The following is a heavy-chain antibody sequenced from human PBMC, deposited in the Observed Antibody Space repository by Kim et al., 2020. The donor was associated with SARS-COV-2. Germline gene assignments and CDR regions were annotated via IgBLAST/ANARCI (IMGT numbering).Heavy chain of an antibody. J-gene: IGHJ3*02. Sequence: SETLSLTCTVSGGSISSGDYYWSWIRQPPGKGLEWIGYIYYSGSTYYNPSLKSRVTISVDTSKNQFSLKLSSVTAADTAVYYCARDYYGSGSPDDAFDIWGQGTMVTVSS. D-gene: IGHD3-10*01. CDR2: IYYSGST. CDR1: GGSISSGDYY. CDR3: ARDYYGSGSPDDAFDI. V-gene: IGHV4-30-4*01.